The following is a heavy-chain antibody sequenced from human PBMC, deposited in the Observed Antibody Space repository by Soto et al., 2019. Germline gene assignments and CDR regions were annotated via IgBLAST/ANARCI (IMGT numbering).Heavy chain of an antibody. Sequence: GESLKISCKGSGYSFTNYWITWVRQMPGKGLEWMGRIDPGDSYTNYSPSFQGHVTMTTDTSTSTAYMELRSLRSDDTAVYYCARDRGTMVRGVTNWFDPWGQGTLVTVSS. J-gene: IGHJ5*02. V-gene: IGHV5-10-1*01. CDR2: IDPGDSYT. CDR1: GYSFTNYW. D-gene: IGHD3-10*01. CDR3: ARDRGTMVRGVTNWFDP.